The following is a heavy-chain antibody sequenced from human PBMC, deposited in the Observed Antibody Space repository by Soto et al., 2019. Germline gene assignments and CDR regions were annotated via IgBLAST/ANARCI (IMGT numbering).Heavy chain of an antibody. D-gene: IGHD3-10*01. CDR3: ATTTGSGSYYRFDS. Sequence: PSETLSLTCTVSGGSISSGGYYWSWIRQHPGKGLEWIGYIYYSGSTYYNPSLKSRVTISVDTSKNQFSLKLSSVTAADTAVYYCATTTGSGSYYRFDSWGQGTLVT. CDR1: GGSISSGGYY. J-gene: IGHJ4*02. V-gene: IGHV4-31*03. CDR2: IYYSGST.